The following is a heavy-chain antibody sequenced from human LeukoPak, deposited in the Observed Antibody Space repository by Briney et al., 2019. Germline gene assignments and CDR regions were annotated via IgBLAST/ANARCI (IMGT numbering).Heavy chain of an antibody. CDR2: IYNSGST. CDR3: AREDSLDDTSPGAFDY. Sequence: PSETLSLTCTVSGGSISSNYWSWIRQPPGKGLEWIGYIYNSGSTNYNPSLKSRVTISVDTSKNQFSLKLSSVTAADTAVYYCAREDSLDDTSPGAFDYWGQGTLVTVSS. D-gene: IGHD3-9*01. V-gene: IGHV4-4*08. J-gene: IGHJ4*02. CDR1: GGSISSNY.